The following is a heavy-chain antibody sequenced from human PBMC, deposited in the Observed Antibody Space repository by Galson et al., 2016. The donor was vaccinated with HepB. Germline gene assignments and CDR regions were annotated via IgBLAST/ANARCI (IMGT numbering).Heavy chain of an antibody. CDR1: GFTFSTFG. CDR2: IYYDGSNK. CDR3: ARGRWIMDV. D-gene: IGHD5-12*01. J-gene: IGHJ6*02. Sequence: SLRLSCAASGFTFSTFGMHWVRQAPGKGLEWVALIYYDGSNKYYADSVKGRFTISRDNSYNTLYLQMNSLRAKDTAVYYCARGRWIMDVWGQGTTVTVSS. V-gene: IGHV3-33*01.